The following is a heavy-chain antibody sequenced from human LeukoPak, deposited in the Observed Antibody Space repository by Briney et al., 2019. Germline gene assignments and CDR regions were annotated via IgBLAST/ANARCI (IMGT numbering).Heavy chain of an antibody. D-gene: IGHD3-3*01. V-gene: IGHV3-74*01. CDR2: INSDGSST. Sequence: GGSLRLSCAASGNYWMHWVRQVPGKGLVWVSHINSDGSSTSYADSVKGRFTVSRDNAKNTLYLQMNSLRAEDTAVYYCARDAFGVDKSPFWGQGTLVTVSS. CDR1: GNYW. J-gene: IGHJ4*02. CDR3: ARDAFGVDKSPF.